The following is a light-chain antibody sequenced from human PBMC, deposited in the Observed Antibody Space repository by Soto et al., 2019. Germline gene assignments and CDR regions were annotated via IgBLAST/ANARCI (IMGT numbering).Light chain of an antibody. J-gene: IGLJ1*01. CDR2: DVS. Sequence: QSALTQPRSVSGSPGQSVTISSTGTNSDVGAYNYVSWYQQHPGKAPKLMTYDVSQPPSGVPDRFSGSKSGNTASLTISGLQAEDEADYYCCSYADNYSYVFGTGTKVTVL. V-gene: IGLV2-11*01. CDR3: CSYADNYSYV. CDR1: NSDVGAYNY.